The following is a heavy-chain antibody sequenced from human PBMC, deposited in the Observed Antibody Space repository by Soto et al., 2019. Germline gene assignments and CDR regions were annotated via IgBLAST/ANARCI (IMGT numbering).Heavy chain of an antibody. V-gene: IGHV4-59*08. CDR2: IYYSGST. J-gene: IGHJ4*02. CDR3: ARRYGYSFDY. CDR1: GGSISSYY. Sequence: PSETLSLTCTVSGGSISSYYWSWIRQPPGKGLEWIGYIYYSGSTNYNPSLKSRVTISVDTSKSQFSLKLSSVTAADTAVYYCARRYGYSFDYWGQGTLVTVSS. D-gene: IGHD1-1*01.